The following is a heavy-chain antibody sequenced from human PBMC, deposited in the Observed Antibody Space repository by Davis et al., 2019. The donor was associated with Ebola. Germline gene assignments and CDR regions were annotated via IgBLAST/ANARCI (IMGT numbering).Heavy chain of an antibody. J-gene: IGHJ4*02. CDR2: VIDSGST. CDR1: GGSFSGYY. D-gene: IGHD2-15*01. CDR3: ARTTRGSGGFLDY. V-gene: IGHV4-34*12. Sequence: SETLSLTCAVSGGSFSGYYLSWVRQAPGKGLEWIGEVIDSGSTNYNPSLKSRVSVSVDRSKNQFSLKLTSVTAADTAVYYCARTTRGSGGFLDYWGQGTLVTVSS.